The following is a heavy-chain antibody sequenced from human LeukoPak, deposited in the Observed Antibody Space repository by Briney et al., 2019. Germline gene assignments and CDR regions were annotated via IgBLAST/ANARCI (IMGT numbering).Heavy chain of an antibody. CDR3: ARGSRGDGAAFDI. J-gene: IGHJ3*02. CDR1: GGSISTYY. CDR2: IYYSGNT. D-gene: IGHD7-27*01. Sequence: KPSETLSLTCTVSGGSISTYYWSWIRQPPGKGLEWIGYIYYSGNTNYNPSLKSRVTISLDTSKNQFSLKLNSVTAADTAVYYCARGSRGDGAAFDIWGQGTMVTVSS. V-gene: IGHV4-59*01.